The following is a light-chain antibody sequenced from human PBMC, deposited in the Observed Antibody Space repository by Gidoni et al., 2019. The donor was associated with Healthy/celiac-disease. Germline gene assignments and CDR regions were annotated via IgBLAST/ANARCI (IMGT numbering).Light chain of an antibody. Sequence: DIQMTHSPPSLSASVGDRITITGQASQDISNYLNWDQQKSGKAPKRLIYDASTLETGVPSRLSGGGCGTDFTFTISSLRREEMATYYCQRYDNLLALTFXGXTKVEIK. CDR3: QRYDNLLALT. V-gene: IGKV1-33*01. CDR1: QDISNY. CDR2: DAS. J-gene: IGKJ4*01.